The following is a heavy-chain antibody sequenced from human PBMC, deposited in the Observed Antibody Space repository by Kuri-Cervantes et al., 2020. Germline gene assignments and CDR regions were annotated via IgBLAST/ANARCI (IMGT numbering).Heavy chain of an antibody. Sequence: ESLKISCTVSGGSVSSGSYYWSWIRQPPGKGLEWIGYIYNSGSTNYNPSLKSRVTISVDTSKNQFSLKLNSVTAADTAVYYCARTQPNRQLFDYWGQGTLVTVSS. CDR1: GGSVSSGSYY. CDR2: IYNSGST. CDR3: ARTQPNRQLFDY. D-gene: IGHD1-1*01. J-gene: IGHJ4*02. V-gene: IGHV4-61*01.